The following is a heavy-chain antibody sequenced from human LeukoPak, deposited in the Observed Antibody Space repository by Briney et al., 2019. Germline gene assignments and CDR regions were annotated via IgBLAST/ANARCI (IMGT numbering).Heavy chain of an antibody. CDR3: ARRHDFPDY. Sequence: PGGSLRLSCAASGFTFSNYWMSWVRQAPGKGLEWVANIKPDGSEKYYVDSVKGRFTISRDNAKNSLYLQMNSLRAEDTAVYYCARRHDFPDYWGQGTLVTVSS. V-gene: IGHV3-7*03. D-gene: IGHD2-21*02. CDR1: GFTFSNYW. J-gene: IGHJ4*02. CDR2: IKPDGSEK.